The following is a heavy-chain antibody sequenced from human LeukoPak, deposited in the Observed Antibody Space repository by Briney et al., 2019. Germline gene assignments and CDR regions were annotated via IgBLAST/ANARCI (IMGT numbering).Heavy chain of an antibody. CDR1: GFDFNTYE. CDR3: ARDAPYLVGATYFDY. V-gene: IGHV3-48*03. CDR2: IGGTGETI. D-gene: IGHD1-26*01. Sequence: GGSLRLSCIASGFDFNTYEMTWVRQAPGKGLEWVSYIGGTGETIYYADSVKGRFTVSRDNAKNSVYLQMNSLRAEDTAVYYCARDAPYLVGATYFDYWGQGTLVTVSS. J-gene: IGHJ4*02.